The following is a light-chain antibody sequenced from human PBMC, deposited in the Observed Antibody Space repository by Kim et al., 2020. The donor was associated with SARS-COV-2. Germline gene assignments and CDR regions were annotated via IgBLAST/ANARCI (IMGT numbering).Light chain of an antibody. V-gene: IGKV3-20*01. CDR3: QQFGILPWT. CDR2: GNS. J-gene: IGKJ1*01. CDR1: QSLGNSY. Sequence: EVVLTQSPGTLSLSPGEIATLSCRASQSLGNSYLVWYQQRPGQAPRLLIYGNSNRATGIPDRFGGSGSGTDFTLTISRLEPEDFVVYFCQQFGILPWTFGRGTKVDIK.